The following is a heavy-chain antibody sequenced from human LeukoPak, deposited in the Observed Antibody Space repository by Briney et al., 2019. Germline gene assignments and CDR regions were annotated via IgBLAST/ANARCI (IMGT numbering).Heavy chain of an antibody. CDR2: IYYSGST. CDR1: GGSISTGDYS. Sequence: PSETLSLTCTVSGGSISTGDYSWSWIRQPPGKGLEWIRYIYYSGSTYNTPSLRTPVTISLATSKNQFSLKLTSVTAADTAVYYCATSMVRGICFYWGQGTLVTVSS. D-gene: IGHD3-10*01. V-gene: IGHV4-30-4*08. J-gene: IGHJ4*02. CDR3: ATSMVRGICFY.